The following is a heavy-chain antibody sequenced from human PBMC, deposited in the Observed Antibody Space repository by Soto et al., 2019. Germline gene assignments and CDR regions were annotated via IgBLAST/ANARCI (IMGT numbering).Heavy chain of an antibody. CDR2: IYHSGST. V-gene: IGHV4-30-2*01. J-gene: IGHJ5*02. CDR1: GGSISSGGYS. D-gene: IGHD6-13*01. CDR3: ARAKGAVAAAGTGWFDP. Sequence: SETLSLTCTVSGGSISSGGYSWSWIRQPPGKGLEWIGYIYHSGSTYYNPSLKSRVTISVDRSKNQSSLKLSSVTAADTAVYYCARAKGAVAAAGTGWFDPWGQGTLVTVSS.